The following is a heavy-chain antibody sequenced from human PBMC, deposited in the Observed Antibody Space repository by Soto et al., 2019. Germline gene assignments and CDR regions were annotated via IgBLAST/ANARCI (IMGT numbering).Heavy chain of an antibody. D-gene: IGHD6-19*01. J-gene: IGHJ4*02. CDR3: ARVGGWYVPDY. V-gene: IGHV1-3*05. CDR1: GYTFTSYA. Sequence: QVQLVQSGAEEKKPGASVKVSCKASGYTFTSYAMHWVRQAPGQRLEWMGWINAGNGNTKYSQKFQGRVTITRDTSASTTYMELSSLRSEDTAVYYCARVGGWYVPDYWGQGTLVTVSS. CDR2: INAGNGNT.